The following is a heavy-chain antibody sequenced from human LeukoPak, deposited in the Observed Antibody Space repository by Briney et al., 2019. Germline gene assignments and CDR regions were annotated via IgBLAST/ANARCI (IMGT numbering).Heavy chain of an antibody. V-gene: IGHV1-3*01. Sequence: ASVKVSCKASGYTFTSYGISWVRQAPGQRLEWMGWINAGNGNTNYSQKFQGRVTITSDTSASTAYMELSSLRSEDTAVYYCARDQGPHYYYGMDVWGQGTTVTVSS. CDR1: GYTFTSYG. CDR2: INAGNGNT. CDR3: ARDQGPHYYYGMDV. J-gene: IGHJ6*02.